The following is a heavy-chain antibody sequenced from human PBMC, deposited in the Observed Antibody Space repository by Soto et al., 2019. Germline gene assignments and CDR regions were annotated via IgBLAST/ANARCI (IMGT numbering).Heavy chain of an antibody. J-gene: IGHJ4*02. Sequence: QVQLQQWGAGLLKPSETLSLTCAVYGGSFSGYYWSWIRQPPGKGLEWIGEINHSGSTNYNPSLNGGVTISVDTSKNQFSLKLSAVTAADTAVYYCARGWGIAAAGRTFDYWGQGTLVTVSS. V-gene: IGHV4-34*01. CDR1: GGSFSGYY. D-gene: IGHD6-13*01. CDR2: INHSGST. CDR3: ARGWGIAAAGRTFDY.